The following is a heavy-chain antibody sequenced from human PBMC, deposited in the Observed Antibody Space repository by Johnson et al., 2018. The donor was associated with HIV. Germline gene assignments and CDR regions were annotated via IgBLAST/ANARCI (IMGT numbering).Heavy chain of an antibody. J-gene: IGHJ3*02. D-gene: IGHD3-3*01. CDR2: ISYDGSNK. V-gene: IGHV3-30*03. CDR1: GFTFSSYG. Sequence: QMMLVESGGGVVQPGRSLRLSCAASGFTFSSYGMHWVRQAPGKGLEWVAVISYDGSNKYYADSVKGRFTISRDKSKNTLYLQMNSLRAEDTAVYYCTTAGGRDTIFGVANDAFDIWGQGTMVTVSS. CDR3: TTAGGRDTIFGVANDAFDI.